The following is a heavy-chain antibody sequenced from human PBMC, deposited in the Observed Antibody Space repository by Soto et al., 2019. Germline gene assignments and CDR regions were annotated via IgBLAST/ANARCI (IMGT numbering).Heavy chain of an antibody. CDR3: ARDLRGYRYRNYFDY. J-gene: IGHJ4*02. D-gene: IGHD5-18*01. CDR2: ISAYNGNT. V-gene: IGHV1-18*01. CDR1: GYTFTSYG. Sequence: ASVKVSCKASGYTFTSYGISWVRQAPGQGLEWMGWISAYNGNTNYAQKLQGRVTMTTDTSTSTAYMELRSLRSDDTAVYYCARDLRGYRYRNYFDYWGQGTLVTVSS.